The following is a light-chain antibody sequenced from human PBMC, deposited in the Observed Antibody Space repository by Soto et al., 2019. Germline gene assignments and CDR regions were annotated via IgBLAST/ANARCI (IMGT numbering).Light chain of an antibody. CDR2: DAS. Sequence: DIQMTQSPSTLSASVGERVTITCRASQSISSWLAWYQQKPGKAPKLLIYDASSLESGVPSRFSGSGSGTEFTLTISSLQPDDFATYYCQQYNSYSLTFGQGTKV. J-gene: IGKJ1*01. V-gene: IGKV1-5*01. CDR3: QQYNSYSLT. CDR1: QSISSW.